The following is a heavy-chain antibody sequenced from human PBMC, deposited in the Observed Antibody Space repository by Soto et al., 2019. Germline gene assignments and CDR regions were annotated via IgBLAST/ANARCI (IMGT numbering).Heavy chain of an antibody. J-gene: IGHJ4*02. CDR3: AKESLNYYGSGGSFDH. D-gene: IGHD3-10*01. Sequence: PGGSLRLSCAASGFTFSRYGMHWVRQAPGKGLEWVAVISYDGSNKYYPDSVRGRFTISRDNSKNTLYLQMDSLRAEDTAVYYCAKESLNYYGSGGSFDHWGQGILVTVSS. CDR1: GFTFSRYG. V-gene: IGHV3-30*18. CDR2: ISYDGSNK.